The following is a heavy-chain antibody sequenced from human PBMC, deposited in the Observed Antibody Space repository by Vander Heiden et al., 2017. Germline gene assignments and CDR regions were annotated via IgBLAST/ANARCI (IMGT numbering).Heavy chain of an antibody. J-gene: IGHJ6*02. Sequence: EVQLLESVGGLVQPGGALRLPCAASGFALSSYALTLVRQAPGKGLEWVSAISGSGGSTYYADSVKGRFTISRDNSKNTLYLQMNSLRAEDTAVYYCAKYGRAAAGPDYYYYYGMDVWGQGTTVTVSS. CDR2: ISGSGGST. CDR1: GFALSSYA. D-gene: IGHD6-13*01. CDR3: AKYGRAAAGPDYYYYYGMDV. V-gene: IGHV3-23*01.